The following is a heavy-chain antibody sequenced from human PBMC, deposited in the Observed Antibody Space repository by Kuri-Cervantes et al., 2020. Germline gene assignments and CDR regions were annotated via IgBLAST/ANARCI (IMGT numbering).Heavy chain of an antibody. CDR3: ARDHRKSGSYYYYGMDV. J-gene: IGHJ6*02. Sequence: GESLKISCAASGFTFSSYGMHWVRQAPGKGLEWVAVISYDGSNKYYADSVKGRFTISRDNSKNTLYLQMNSLRAEDTAVYYCARDHRKSGSYYYYGMDVWGQGTTVTVSS. CDR1: GFTFSSYG. D-gene: IGHD1-26*01. CDR2: ISYDGSNK. V-gene: IGHV3-30*03.